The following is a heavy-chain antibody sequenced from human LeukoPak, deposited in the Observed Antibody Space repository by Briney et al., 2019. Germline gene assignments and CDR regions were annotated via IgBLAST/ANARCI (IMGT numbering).Heavy chain of an antibody. CDR3: AKPPLYCNTPSCYVDY. D-gene: IGHD2-2*01. V-gene: IGHV3-30*18. CDR1: GFTFSTYG. Sequence: GGSLRLSCAASGFTFSTYGIHWVRQAPGKGLEWVATISNDGSNKYYADSVRGRFTISRDNSKNTLSLQINSLRAEDTAVYYCAKPPLYCNTPSCYVDYWGQGTLVTVSS. CDR2: ISNDGSNK. J-gene: IGHJ4*02.